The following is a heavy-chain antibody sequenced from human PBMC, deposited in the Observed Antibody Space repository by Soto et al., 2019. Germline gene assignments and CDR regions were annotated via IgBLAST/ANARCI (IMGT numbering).Heavy chain of an antibody. CDR2: IYYSGST. J-gene: IGHJ3*02. Sequence: PSETLSLTCTVSGGSISSYYWSWIRQPPGKGLEWIGYIYYSGSTNYNPSLKSRVTIPVDTSKNQFSLKLSSVTAADTAVYYCARVRTYYDILTGYYAHDAFDIWGQGTMVTVSS. D-gene: IGHD3-9*01. V-gene: IGHV4-59*01. CDR1: GGSISSYY. CDR3: ARVRTYYDILTGYYAHDAFDI.